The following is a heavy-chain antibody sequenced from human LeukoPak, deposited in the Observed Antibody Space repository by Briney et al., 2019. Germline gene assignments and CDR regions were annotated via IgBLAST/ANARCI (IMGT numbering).Heavy chain of an antibody. J-gene: IGHJ3*02. CDR1: GGSINNDF. CDR3: VSVGGYYESSGADQLESFDI. Sequence: SETLSLTCTVSGGSINNDFWSWIRQPPGKGLEWIGYIHNSGTSNYNPSLKSRATFAVDTSDNQLSLRLNSWTAAVTAVYFCVSVGGYYESSGADQLESFDIWGQGTMVTVSS. V-gene: IGHV4-59*01. D-gene: IGHD3-22*01. CDR2: IHNSGTS.